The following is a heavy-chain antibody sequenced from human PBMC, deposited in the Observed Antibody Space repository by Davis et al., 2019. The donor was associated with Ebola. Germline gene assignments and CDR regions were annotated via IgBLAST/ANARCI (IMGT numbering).Heavy chain of an antibody. CDR1: GLAFTKAW. CDR3: STSRYLVGDQYGVDV. J-gene: IGHJ6*02. Sequence: PGGSLRLSCAASGLAFTKAWMNWVRQAPGKGLEWVGRIRSKTDGETTDYAAPVKGRFVILRDDSKNTLFLQMNSLKTEDTGVYYCSTSRYLVGDQYGVDVWGPGTTVIVSS. CDR2: IRSKTDGETT. D-gene: IGHD1-26*01. V-gene: IGHV3-15*07.